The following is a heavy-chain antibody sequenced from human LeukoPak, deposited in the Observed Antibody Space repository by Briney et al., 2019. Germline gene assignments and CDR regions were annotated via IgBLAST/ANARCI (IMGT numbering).Heavy chain of an antibody. Sequence: WGSLRLSCAASGFAFSVYAMSWLRQPPGKGLEWVSTINANSGTTSYAASVRGGFTISRDNSKNTLYLQLNTLRADDTATYYCAKPISGGLAVTADWFHPRGPGDLVVVSS. V-gene: IGHV3-23*01. CDR3: AKPISGGLAVTADWFHP. CDR1: GFAFSVYA. CDR2: INANSGTT. J-gene: IGHJ5*01. D-gene: IGHD6-19*01.